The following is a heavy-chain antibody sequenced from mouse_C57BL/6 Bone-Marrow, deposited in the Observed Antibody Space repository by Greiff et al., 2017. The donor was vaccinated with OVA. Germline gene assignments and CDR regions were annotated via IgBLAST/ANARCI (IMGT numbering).Heavy chain of an antibody. CDR3: ARANYGSPYYFDY. J-gene: IGHJ2*01. Sequence: QVQLQQPGAELVKPGASVKLSCKASGYTFTSYWMHWVKQRPGRGLEWIGRIDPNSGGTKYNEQFKSKATLHVDKPYSTAYMQLSSLTSEDSAVYYCARANYGSPYYFDYWGQGTTLTVSS. V-gene: IGHV1-72*01. CDR1: GYTFTSYW. CDR2: IDPNSGGT. D-gene: IGHD1-1*01.